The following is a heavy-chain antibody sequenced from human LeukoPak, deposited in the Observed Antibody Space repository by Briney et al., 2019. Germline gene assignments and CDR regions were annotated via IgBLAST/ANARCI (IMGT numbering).Heavy chain of an antibody. CDR1: GFPFTNNW. CDR3: ARARYCANTICHIVGGLDV. Sequence: GGSLRLSCAASGFPFTNNWMTWVRQAPGKGLEWVATIKQDGRETYYVDSVKGRFTISRDNVRDSVYLQMNILRAEDAAVYYCARARYCANTICHIVGGLDVWGPGTTVTVSS. V-gene: IGHV3-7*04. CDR2: IKQDGRET. D-gene: IGHD2-8*01. J-gene: IGHJ6*02.